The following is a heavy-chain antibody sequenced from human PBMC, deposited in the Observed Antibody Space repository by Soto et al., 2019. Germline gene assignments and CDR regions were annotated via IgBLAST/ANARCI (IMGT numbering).Heavy chain of an antibody. D-gene: IGHD3-22*01. J-gene: IGHJ4*01. CDR3: AKGASTSGYSGQDSDY. CDR2: INHSGST. Sequence: QVQLQQWGAGLLKPSETLSLPCAVYGGSFSGYYWSWIRQPPGKGLEWIGEINHSGSTNYNPSLKSGVTKSVNTYKNQFTLKLSSVNAAYTAEYHRAKGASTSGYSGQDSDYWGQGT. V-gene: IGHV4-34*01. CDR1: GGSFSGYY.